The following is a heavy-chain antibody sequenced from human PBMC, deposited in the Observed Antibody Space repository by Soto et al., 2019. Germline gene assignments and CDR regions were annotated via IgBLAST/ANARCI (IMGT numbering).Heavy chain of an antibody. CDR1: GFSLSTSGVG. CDR3: ARRGEWYGDYTFDH. D-gene: IGHD4-17*01. CDR2: IYWDDDK. V-gene: IGHV2-5*02. Sequence: QITLKESGPTPVKPTQTLTLTCTFSGFSLSTSGVGVGWIRQPPGKALEWLARIYWDDDKRYSPSLKSRLTYTKDTSKNQVVLTMTTMDPVDTATYYCARRGEWYGDYTFDHWGQGTLVTVSS. J-gene: IGHJ4*02.